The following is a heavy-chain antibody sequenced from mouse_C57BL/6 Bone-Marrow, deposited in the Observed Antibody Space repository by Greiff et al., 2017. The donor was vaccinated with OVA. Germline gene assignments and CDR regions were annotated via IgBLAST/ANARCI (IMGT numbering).Heavy chain of an antibody. D-gene: IGHD2-3*01. CDR1: GFNIKDDY. Sequence: VQLKESGAELVRPGASVKLSCTASGFNIKDDYMHWVKQRPEQGLEWIGWIDPENGDTEYASKFQGKATITADTSSNTAYLQLSSLTSEDTAVYYCTVYDGPLYAMDYWGQGTSVTVSS. J-gene: IGHJ4*01. CDR2: IDPENGDT. CDR3: TVYDGPLYAMDY. V-gene: IGHV14-4*01.